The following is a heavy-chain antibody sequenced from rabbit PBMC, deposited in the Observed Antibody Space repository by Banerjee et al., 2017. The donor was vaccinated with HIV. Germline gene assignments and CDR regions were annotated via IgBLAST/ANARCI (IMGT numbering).Heavy chain of an antibody. CDR2: IYTDSGQT. V-gene: IGHV1S40*01. J-gene: IGHJ4*01. CDR3: AREYAGSGGYDYDL. Sequence: QSLEESGGDLVKPGASLTLTCTASGFSFSSSYYMCWVRQAPGKGLEWIGCIYTDSGQTWYASWVNGRFTISKTSSTTVTLQMTSLTAADTATYFCAREYAGSGGYDYDLWGPGTLVTVS. CDR1: GFSFSSSYY. D-gene: IGHD1-1*01.